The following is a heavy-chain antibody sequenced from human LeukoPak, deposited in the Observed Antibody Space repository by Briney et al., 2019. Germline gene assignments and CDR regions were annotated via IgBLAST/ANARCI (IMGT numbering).Heavy chain of an antibody. J-gene: IGHJ5*02. D-gene: IGHD3-10*01. Sequence: SETLSLTCTVSGGSISSTSYYWGWVRQPPGKGLEWIGNIYYSGTTYYNPSLKSRVTISIDTSKNQFSLKLSSVTAADTAVYYCARSPGERESDPWGQGTLVTVSS. CDR3: ARSPGERESDP. CDR2: IYYSGTT. V-gene: IGHV4-39*01. CDR1: GGSISSTSYY.